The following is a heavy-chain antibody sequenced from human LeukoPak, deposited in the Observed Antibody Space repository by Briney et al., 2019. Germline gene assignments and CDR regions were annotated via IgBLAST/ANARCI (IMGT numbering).Heavy chain of an antibody. CDR3: AKDDAIDQTLDY. Sequence: GRSLRLSCAASGFTFSSYAMHWVRQAPGKGLEWVAVISYDGSNKYYADSVKGRFTISRDNSKNTLYLQMNSLRAEDTAVYYCAKDDAIDQTLDYWGQGTLVTVSS. CDR1: GFTFSSYA. V-gene: IGHV3-30-3*01. CDR2: ISYDGSNK. J-gene: IGHJ4*02. D-gene: IGHD2-2*01.